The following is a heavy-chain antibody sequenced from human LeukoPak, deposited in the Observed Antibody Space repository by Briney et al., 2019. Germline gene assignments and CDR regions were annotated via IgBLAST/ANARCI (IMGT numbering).Heavy chain of an antibody. Sequence: SETLSLTCAVYGGSFSGYYWSWIRQPPGKGLEWIGEINHSGSTNYNPSLKSRVTISVDTSKNQFSLKPSSVTAADTAVYYCAISSHDYGDYGSENWFDPWGQGTLVTVSS. CDR1: GGSFSGYY. D-gene: IGHD4-17*01. CDR2: INHSGST. J-gene: IGHJ5*02. CDR3: AISSHDYGDYGSENWFDP. V-gene: IGHV4-34*01.